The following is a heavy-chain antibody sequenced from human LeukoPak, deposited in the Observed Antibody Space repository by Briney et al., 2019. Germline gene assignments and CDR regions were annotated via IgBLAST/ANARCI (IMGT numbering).Heavy chain of an antibody. CDR3: ARGEYDSSAYWGYYFEN. J-gene: IGHJ4*02. CDR1: GVSISSGSYN. CDR2: TYSSGST. V-gene: IGHV4-61*02. Sequence: SETLSLTCTVSGVSISSGSYNWSGVRQPPGKVLEWIGRTYSSGSTNYSPSLKSRVTISVDTSKNQFSLNLSSVTAADTAVYYCARGEYDSSAYWGYYFENWGQGTLVTVSS. D-gene: IGHD3-22*01.